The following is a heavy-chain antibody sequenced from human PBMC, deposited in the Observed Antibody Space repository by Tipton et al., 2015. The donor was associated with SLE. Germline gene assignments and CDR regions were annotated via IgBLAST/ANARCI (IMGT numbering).Heavy chain of an antibody. CDR3: ARVSSSTRYSFPFDF. CDR1: GGSISSGGYY. V-gene: IGHV4-31*03. Sequence: TLSLTYTVSGGSISSGGYYWSWIRQSPGKGLEWIGYISYSGSTNYNSSLKSRLTISVDTSKNQFSLKLSSVTAADTAVYYCARVSSSTRYSFPFDFWGQGVLVTVSA. J-gene: IGHJ4*02. CDR2: ISYSGST. D-gene: IGHD2-21*01.